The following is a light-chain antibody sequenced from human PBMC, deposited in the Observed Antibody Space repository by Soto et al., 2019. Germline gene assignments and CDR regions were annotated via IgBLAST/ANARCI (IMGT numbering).Light chain of an antibody. Sequence: IVLTQSPGTLSLSPGERATLSCRASQSVSNKYLAWYQQKPGRAPRLLIYDASNRATGIPARFSVSASGTDFTLTISRLETEDFAVYYCQQRSNWQSTFGQGTRLEIK. CDR2: DAS. J-gene: IGKJ5*01. V-gene: IGKV3-11*01. CDR1: QSVSNKY. CDR3: QQRSNWQST.